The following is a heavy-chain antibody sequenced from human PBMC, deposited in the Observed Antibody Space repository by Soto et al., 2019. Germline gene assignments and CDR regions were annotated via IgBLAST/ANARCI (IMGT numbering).Heavy chain of an antibody. D-gene: IGHD3-16*01. CDR2: ISSSSTNI. V-gene: IGHV3-48*02. J-gene: IGHJ6*03. Sequence: PGGSLRLSCAASGFTISRNAMNWVRQAPGRGLEWVSYISSSSTNIHYADSVRGRFTISRDNAKNSLYLQMNSLRDEDTAVYRCARDLSWGSKWYYYMDVWGKGTTVTVSS. CDR3: ARDLSWGSKWYYYMDV. CDR1: GFTISRNA.